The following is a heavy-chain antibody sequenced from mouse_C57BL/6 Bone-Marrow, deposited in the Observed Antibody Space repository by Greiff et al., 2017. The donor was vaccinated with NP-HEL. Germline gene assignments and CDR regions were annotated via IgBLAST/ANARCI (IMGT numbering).Heavy chain of an antibody. V-gene: IGHV1-53*01. J-gene: IGHJ2*01. D-gene: IGHD3-2*02. CDR1: GYTFTSYW. Sequence: QVQLKQSGTELVKPGASVKLSCKASGYTFTSYWMHWVKQRPGQGLEWIGNINPSNGGTNYNEKFKSKATLTVDKSSSTAYMQLSSLTSEDSAVYYCARETAQATYFDYWGQGTTLTVSS. CDR2: INPSNGGT. CDR3: ARETAQATYFDY.